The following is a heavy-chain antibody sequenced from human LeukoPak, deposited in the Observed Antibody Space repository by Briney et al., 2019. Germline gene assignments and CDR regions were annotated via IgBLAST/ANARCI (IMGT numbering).Heavy chain of an antibody. CDR3: AKNGDRGAYCSGGSCYPYYYYYMDV. D-gene: IGHD2-15*01. V-gene: IGHV3-23*01. CDR2: VSSSGGTT. Sequence: GGSLRLSCAASGFTFSSYAMSWVRQAPGKGLEWVSAVSSSGGTTYYADSVKGRFTISRDNSKNTLSLQMNSLRAEDTAIYYCAKNGDRGAYCSGGSCYPYYYYYMDVWGKGTTVTISS. J-gene: IGHJ6*03. CDR1: GFTFSSYA.